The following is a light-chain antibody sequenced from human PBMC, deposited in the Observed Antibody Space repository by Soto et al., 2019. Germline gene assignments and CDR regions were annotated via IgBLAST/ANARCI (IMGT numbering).Light chain of an antibody. J-gene: IGLJ1*01. V-gene: IGLV2-14*01. CDR1: RTDIGRYNY. CDR3: GSYTSSSTYV. Sequence: QSALTQPASVSGSPGQSITISCTGTRTDIGRYNYVSWYQQHPGKAPKLMIYDVSNRPSGVSNRFSGSKSGNTASLTISGLQAEDEADYYCGSYTSSSTYVFGTGTKLTVL. CDR2: DVS.